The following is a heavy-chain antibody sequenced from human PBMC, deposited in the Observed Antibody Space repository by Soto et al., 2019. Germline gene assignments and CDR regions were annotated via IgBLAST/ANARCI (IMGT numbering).Heavy chain of an antibody. V-gene: IGHV4-31*03. Sequence: SETLSLTCTVSGGSISSGGYYWSWIRQHPGKGLEWIGYIYYSGSTYYNPSLKSRVTISVDTSKNQFSLKLSSVTAADTAVYYCARDSVEMATMRYFDYWGQGTLVTVSS. D-gene: IGHD5-12*01. CDR2: IYYSGST. CDR1: GGSISSGGYY. J-gene: IGHJ4*02. CDR3: ARDSVEMATMRYFDY.